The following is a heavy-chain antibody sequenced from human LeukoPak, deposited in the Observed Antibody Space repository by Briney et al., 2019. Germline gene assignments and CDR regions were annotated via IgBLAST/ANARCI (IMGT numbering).Heavy chain of an antibody. CDR1: GFTFSSYA. D-gene: IGHD4-17*01. J-gene: IGHJ5*02. Sequence: PGGSLRLSCAASGFTFSSYAMSWVRQAPGKGLEWVSAISGSGGSTYYADSVKGRFTISRDNSKNTLYLQMNSLRAEDTAVYYCARDDRDYGDYWFDPWGQGTLVTVSS. V-gene: IGHV3-23*01. CDR3: ARDDRDYGDYWFDP. CDR2: ISGSGGST.